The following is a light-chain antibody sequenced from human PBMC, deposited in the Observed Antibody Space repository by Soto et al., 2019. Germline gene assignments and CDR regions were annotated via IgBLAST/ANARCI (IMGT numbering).Light chain of an antibody. J-gene: IGKJ4*01. V-gene: IGKV3-20*01. CDR1: QSVSSSY. Sequence: EIVLTQSPGTLSLSPGERATLSCRASQSVSSSYLAWYQQKPGQAPSLLTYGASSRATDVPDRFSASGSGTDFALTISRLEPEDVAVYYCQQYISSPLTFGGGTKGDIK. CDR2: GAS. CDR3: QQYISSPLT.